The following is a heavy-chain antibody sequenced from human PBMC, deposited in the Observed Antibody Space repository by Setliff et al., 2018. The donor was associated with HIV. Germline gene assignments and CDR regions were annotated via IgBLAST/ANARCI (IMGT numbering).Heavy chain of an antibody. CDR1: GYSFINYG. Sequence: ASVKVSCKASGYSFINYGISWVRQAPGQGPEWMGWISGYTGHTNYAPRLLGRVTMTTDTSTSTEYLELRSLTSDDTAVYYCARARLQGIVTAVGPRDNCLDPWGQGTRVTVSS. D-gene: IGHD1-26*01. V-gene: IGHV1-18*01. CDR2: ISGYTGHT. CDR3: ARARLQGIVTAVGPRDNCLDP. J-gene: IGHJ5*02.